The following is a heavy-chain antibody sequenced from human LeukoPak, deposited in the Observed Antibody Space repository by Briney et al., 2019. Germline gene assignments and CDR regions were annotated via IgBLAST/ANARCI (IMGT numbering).Heavy chain of an antibody. Sequence: GGSLRLSCAASGFTFSIYGMNWVRQAPGKGLEWVSYISSTSSTIYYADSVKGRFTISRDNAKNSLYLQMNSLRAEDTAVYYCARVPPFSYYDSSGYYLLMDVWGKGTTVTISS. CDR2: ISSTSSTI. CDR3: ARVPPFSYYDSSGYYLLMDV. V-gene: IGHV3-48*04. J-gene: IGHJ6*03. D-gene: IGHD3-22*01. CDR1: GFTFSIYG.